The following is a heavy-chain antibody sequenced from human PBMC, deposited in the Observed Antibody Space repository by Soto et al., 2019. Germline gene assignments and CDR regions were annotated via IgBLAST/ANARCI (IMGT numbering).Heavy chain of an antibody. V-gene: IGHV3-33*01. CDR3: ARVEELDRNWNYYYYYYMDV. Sequence: ESGGGVVQPGRSLRLSCAASGFTFSSYGMHWVRQAPGKGLEWVAVIWYDGSNKYYADSVKGRFTISRDNSKNTLYLQMNSLRAEDTAVYYCARVEELDRNWNYYYYYYMDVWGKGTTVTVSS. CDR2: IWYDGSNK. CDR1: GFTFSSYG. J-gene: IGHJ6*03. D-gene: IGHD1-20*01.